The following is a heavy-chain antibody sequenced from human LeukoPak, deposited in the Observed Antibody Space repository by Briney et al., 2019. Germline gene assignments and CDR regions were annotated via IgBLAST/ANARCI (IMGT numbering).Heavy chain of an antibody. D-gene: IGHD3-22*01. Sequence: ASVKVSCKASGYTFTSYYMHWVRQAPGQGLEWMGTINPSGGSTSYAQKFQGRVTMTRDMSTSTVYMELSSLRSEDTAVYYCARLGGDSSGYYSPFFDYWGQGTLVTVSS. CDR1: GYTFTSYY. J-gene: IGHJ4*02. CDR2: INPSGGST. CDR3: ARLGGDSSGYYSPFFDY. V-gene: IGHV1-46*01.